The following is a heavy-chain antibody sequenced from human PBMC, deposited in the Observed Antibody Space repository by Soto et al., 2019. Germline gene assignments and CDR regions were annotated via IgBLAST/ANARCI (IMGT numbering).Heavy chain of an antibody. V-gene: IGHV4-59*02. D-gene: IGHD4-4*01. CDR3: GRGPDHSKVGY. J-gene: IGHJ4*02. Sequence: PSETLSLTCSVSDGSVTGYCWSWIRQPPGKGLEWIGCIDYNGRAHYNPSLTSRVTMSLDTSNNHFSLKLSSVTTTDTAVYYCGRGPDHSKVGYWGQGTLVTVSS. CDR2: IDYNGRA. CDR1: DGSVTGYC.